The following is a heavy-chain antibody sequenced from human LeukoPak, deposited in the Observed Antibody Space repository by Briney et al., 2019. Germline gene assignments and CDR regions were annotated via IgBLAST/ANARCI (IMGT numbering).Heavy chain of an antibody. J-gene: IGHJ3*02. D-gene: IGHD3-22*01. Sequence: GGSLRLSCAASGFSFSTFWMSWVRQASGRGLEWVANIKQDGSQTYYVDSVKGRFTISRDNAENSLYLQMNSLRAEDTAMYFCARDRGTYYYDTTSHYDTFDKWGQGTMVTVSS. CDR1: GFSFSTFW. CDR2: IKQDGSQT. CDR3: ARDRGTYYYDTTSHYDTFDK. V-gene: IGHV3-7*01.